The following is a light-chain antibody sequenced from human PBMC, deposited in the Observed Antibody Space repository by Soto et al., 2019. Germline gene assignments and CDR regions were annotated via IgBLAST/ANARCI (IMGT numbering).Light chain of an antibody. CDR1: HSITNW. CDR3: QQYNSYST. J-gene: IGKJ1*01. CDR2: DVS. Sequence: DIQMTQSPSTLSASVGDRVTITCRASHSITNWLAWYQQKPGKAPKVLIYDVSSLESGVPSRFSGSGSGTEFTLTISSLQPDDFATYYCQQYNSYSTFGQGTKVDIK. V-gene: IGKV1-5*01.